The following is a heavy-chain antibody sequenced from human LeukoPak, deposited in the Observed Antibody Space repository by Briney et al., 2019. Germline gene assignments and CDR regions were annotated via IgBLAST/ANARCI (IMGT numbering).Heavy chain of an antibody. V-gene: IGHV3-21*01. CDR3: ARDPGLDY. Sequence: GGSLRLSCAASGFSFSSYALNWVRQAPGKGLEWVSSISSSSSYIYYADSVKGRFTISRDNAKNSLYLQMNSLRAEDTAVYYCARDPGLDYWGQGTLVTVSS. CDR2: ISSSSSYI. J-gene: IGHJ4*02. CDR1: GFSFSSYA. D-gene: IGHD3-22*01.